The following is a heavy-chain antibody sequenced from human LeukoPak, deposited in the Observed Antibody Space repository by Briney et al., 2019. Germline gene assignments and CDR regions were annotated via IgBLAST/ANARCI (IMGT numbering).Heavy chain of an antibody. D-gene: IGHD6-19*01. J-gene: IGHJ4*02. CDR2: INPNSGGT. V-gene: IGHV1-2*02. Sequence: APVTVSCKASGYTFTGYYMHWVRQAPGQGLEWMGWINPNSGGTNYAQKFQGRVTMTRDTSISTAYMELSRLRSDDTAVYYCARDSSGWYVGYFDYWGQGTLVTVSS. CDR1: GYTFTGYY. CDR3: ARDSSGWYVGYFDY.